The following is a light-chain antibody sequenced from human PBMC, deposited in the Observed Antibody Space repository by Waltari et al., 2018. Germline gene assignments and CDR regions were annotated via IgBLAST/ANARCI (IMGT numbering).Light chain of an antibody. Sequence: QSALTQPASVSGSPGQSITIPCPGTSSGIGCYNFGSWYQQHPGKAPKRLVFDVTKRPSVLSDLFSGSKSGNTASLTISWLHTDDESDYYCSSYTSTNTVIFGGGTKVTVL. CDR1: SSGIGCYNF. J-gene: IGLJ2*01. CDR2: DVT. V-gene: IGLV2-14*03. CDR3: SSYTSTNTVI.